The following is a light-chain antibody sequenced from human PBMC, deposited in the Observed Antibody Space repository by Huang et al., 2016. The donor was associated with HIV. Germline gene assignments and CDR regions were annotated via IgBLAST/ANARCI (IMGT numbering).Light chain of an antibody. CDR3: QQYGSVPLT. Sequence: EIVLTQSPGTLSLSPGERATLSCRASQSVSSNCLAWYQQKPGQAPRFLIFGASSRATGIPDRFSGSGSGTDFTLTISRLEPEDFAVYYCQQYGSVPLTFGGGTKVEIK. CDR1: QSVSSNC. V-gene: IGKV3-20*01. J-gene: IGKJ4*01. CDR2: GAS.